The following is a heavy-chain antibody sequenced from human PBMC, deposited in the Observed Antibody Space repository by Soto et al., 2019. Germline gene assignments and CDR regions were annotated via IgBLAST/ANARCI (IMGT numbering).Heavy chain of an antibody. CDR2: ITTGGGGT. V-gene: IGHV3-23*01. CDR3: ATHMGGSCTSTPCYAYYGMDV. Sequence: GGSLRLSCAASGFTFSNFVMSWVRQSPGKGLEWVSFITTGGGGTYYADSVKGRFTMSRDNSKNTLYLQMKSLKAEDTTVYYCATHMGGSCTSTPCYAYYGMDVWGQGTTVTVSS. D-gene: IGHD2-2*01. J-gene: IGHJ6*02. CDR1: GFTFSNFV.